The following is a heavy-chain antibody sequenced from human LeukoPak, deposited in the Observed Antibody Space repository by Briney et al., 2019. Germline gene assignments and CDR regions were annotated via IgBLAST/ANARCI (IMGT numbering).Heavy chain of an antibody. CDR1: GGSITSGGFY. Sequence: SENLSLTCSVSGGSITSGGFYWSWIRQHPGQGLEWIGYIHNSGSTYYNPSLQSRAIISLDTSKSQFSLQLNSVTAADTAVYYCARVDGSGSKRWFDPWGQGAPVTVSS. CDR2: IHNSGST. D-gene: IGHD3-10*01. J-gene: IGHJ5*02. CDR3: ARVDGSGSKRWFDP. V-gene: IGHV4-31*03.